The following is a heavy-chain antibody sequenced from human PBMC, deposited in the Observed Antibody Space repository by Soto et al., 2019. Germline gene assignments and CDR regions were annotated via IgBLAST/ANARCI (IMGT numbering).Heavy chain of an antibody. CDR1: VFTFISYS. CDR2: ISSSSSYI. V-gene: IGHV3-21*01. CDR3: ASIVGATFDY. J-gene: IGHJ4*02. D-gene: IGHD1-26*01. Sequence: PGWSLRLSCAASVFTFISYSMNWVRQAPGKGLEWVSSISSSSSYIYYADSVKGRFTISRDNAKNSLYLQMNSLRAEDTAVYYCASIVGATFDYWGQGTLVTVSS.